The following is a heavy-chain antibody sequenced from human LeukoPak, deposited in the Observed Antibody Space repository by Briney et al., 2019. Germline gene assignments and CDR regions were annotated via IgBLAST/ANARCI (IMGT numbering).Heavy chain of an antibody. D-gene: IGHD6-13*01. J-gene: IGHJ4*02. V-gene: IGHV3-33*01. Sequence: GGSLRLSCAASGFTFSSYSMHWVRQAPGKGLEWVAVIWYDGSNKYYADSVKGRFTISRDNSKNTLYLQMNSLRAEDTAVYYCARDKGGKAAGHFDYWGQGTLVTVSS. CDR2: IWYDGSNK. CDR3: ARDKGGKAAGHFDY. CDR1: GFTFSSYS.